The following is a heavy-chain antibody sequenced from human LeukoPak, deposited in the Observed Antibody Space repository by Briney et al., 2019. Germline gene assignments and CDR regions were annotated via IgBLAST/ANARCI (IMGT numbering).Heavy chain of an antibody. D-gene: IGHD1-26*01. CDR3: ARSGSYWTDY. CDR1: GGSISSGSYY. J-gene: IGHJ4*02. Sequence: SETLSLTCTVSGGSISSGSYYWSWIRQPAGKGLEWIGRIYTSGSTNYNPSLKSRVTISVDTSKNQFSLKLSSVTAADTAVYYCARSGSYWTDYWGQGTLVTVSS. CDR2: IYTSGST. V-gene: IGHV4-61*02.